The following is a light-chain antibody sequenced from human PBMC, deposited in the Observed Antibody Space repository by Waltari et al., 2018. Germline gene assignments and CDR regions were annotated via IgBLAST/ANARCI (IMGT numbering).Light chain of an antibody. J-gene: IGKJ5*01. CDR1: QGISTH. V-gene: IGKV1-9*01. CDR2: TAS. CDR3: QQRNNYPIT. Sequence: DIQLTQSPSSLSASVGDRVIITCRASQGISTHLAWYQQKPGKAPKLLIYTASTLQSGVPSRVSGSGSGTEFTLTISSLQPEDFAAYYCQQRNNYPITFGQGTRLEI.